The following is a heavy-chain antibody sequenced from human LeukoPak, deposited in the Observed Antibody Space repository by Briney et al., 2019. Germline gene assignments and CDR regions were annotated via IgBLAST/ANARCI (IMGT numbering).Heavy chain of an antibody. CDR3: ARVPKVVIAPNYYYYYMDV. Sequence: PSEILSLTCTVSGGSISSYYWSWIRQPAGKGLEWIGRIYTSGSTNYNPSLKSRVTMSVDTSKNQFSLKLSSVTAADTAVYYCARVPKVVIAPNYYYYYMDVWGKGTTVTVSS. CDR2: IYTSGST. CDR1: GGSISSYY. D-gene: IGHD2-21*01. J-gene: IGHJ6*03. V-gene: IGHV4-4*07.